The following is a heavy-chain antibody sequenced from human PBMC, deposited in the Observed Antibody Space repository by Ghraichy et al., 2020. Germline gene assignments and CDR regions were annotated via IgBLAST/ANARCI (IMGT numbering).Heavy chain of an antibody. V-gene: IGHV3-30*04. D-gene: IGHD2-2*01. Sequence: GGSLRLSGSASGFTFSNYAVHWVRQAPGKGLEWVAVISYDATRAYYDGTKTYYADSAKGRFTISRDNSTQTLYLQMNRLSAEDAAVYYCFRGAYCSSSSLPGPWYGSDVWG. J-gene: IGHJ6*02. CDR2: ISYDATRAYYDGTKT. CDR1: GFTFSNYA. CDR3: FRGAYCSSSSLPGPWYGSDV.